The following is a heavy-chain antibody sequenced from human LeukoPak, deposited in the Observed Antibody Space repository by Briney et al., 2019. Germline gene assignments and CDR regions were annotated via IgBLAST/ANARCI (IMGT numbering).Heavy chain of an antibody. D-gene: IGHD1-26*01. J-gene: IGHJ4*02. CDR2: MYHTGST. V-gene: IGHV4-39*02. CDR3: AREAWERDFFGF. Sequence: SETPSLTCTVSGGSISSGSYYWGWIRQPPGKGLEWIGSMYHTGSTYYNPSLKSRVTISVDTSKNQFSLKLTSVTAADTAVYYCAREAWERDFFGFWGQGTLVTVSS. CDR1: GGSISSGSYY.